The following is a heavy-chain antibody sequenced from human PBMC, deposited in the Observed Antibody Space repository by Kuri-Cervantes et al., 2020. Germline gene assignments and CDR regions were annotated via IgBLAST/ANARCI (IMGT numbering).Heavy chain of an antibody. CDR2: ISGSGGST. V-gene: IGHV3-11*04. CDR1: GFTFSDYY. CDR3: ARAGHYCTNGVCYGDYSYYGMDV. D-gene: IGHD2-8*01. J-gene: IGHJ6*02. Sequence: GGSLRLSCAASGFTFSDYYMSWVRQAPGKGLEWVSAISGSGGSTYYADSVRGRFTISRGNAKNSLYLQMNSLRAEDTAVYYCARAGHYCTNGVCYGDYSYYGMDVWGQGATVTVSS.